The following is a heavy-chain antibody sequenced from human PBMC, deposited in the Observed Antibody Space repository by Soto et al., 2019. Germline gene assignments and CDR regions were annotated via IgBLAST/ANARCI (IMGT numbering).Heavy chain of an antibody. Sequence: QVQLVQSGAEVKKPGSSVKVSCKASGGTFSSYAISWVRQAPGQGLEWMGGIIPIFGPANYGQKFQGRVTVSADESTSRAYMELGSLRSEDTAVYYCARGSYYERRLNQFDYWGQGTLVTVSS. CDR2: IIPIFGPA. CDR1: GGTFSSYA. D-gene: IGHD1-26*01. J-gene: IGHJ4*02. V-gene: IGHV1-69*01. CDR3: ARGSYYERRLNQFDY.